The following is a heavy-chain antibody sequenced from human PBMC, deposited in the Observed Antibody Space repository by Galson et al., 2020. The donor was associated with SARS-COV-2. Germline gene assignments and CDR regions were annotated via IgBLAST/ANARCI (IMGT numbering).Heavy chain of an antibody. CDR2: IIPIFGTA. CDR1: GGTFSSYA. J-gene: IGHJ6*03. CDR3: ARDGWGYCSSTSCYTRYYYYYMDV. D-gene: IGHD2-2*02. Sequence: SVKVSCKASGGTFSSYAISWVRQAPGQGLEWMGGIIPIFGTANYAQKFQGRVTITADKSTSTAYMELSSLRSEDTAVYYCARDGWGYCSSTSCYTRYYYYYMDVWGKGTTVTVSS. V-gene: IGHV1-69*06.